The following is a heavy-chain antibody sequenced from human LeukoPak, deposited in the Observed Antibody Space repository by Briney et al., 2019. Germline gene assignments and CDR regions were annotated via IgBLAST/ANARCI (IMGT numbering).Heavy chain of an antibody. V-gene: IGHV3-15*01. CDR3: TTWGLYQWLVQDYYGMDV. D-gene: IGHD6-19*01. J-gene: IGHJ6*02. Sequence: GGSLRLSCAASGFTFSNSWMSWVRQAPGKGLEWVGRIKSKTDGGTTDYAAPVKGRFTISRDDSKNTLYLQMNSLKTEDTAVYYCTTWGLYQWLVQDYYGMDVWGQGTTVTVSS. CDR1: GFTFSNSW. CDR2: IKSKTDGGTT.